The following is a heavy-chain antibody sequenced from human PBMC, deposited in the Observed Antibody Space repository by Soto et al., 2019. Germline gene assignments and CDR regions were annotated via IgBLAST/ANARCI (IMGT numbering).Heavy chain of an antibody. CDR1: GFTFSNFW. V-gene: IGHV3-74*03. J-gene: IGHJ4*02. CDR3: ATLNSFGSDY. D-gene: IGHD5-18*01. CDR2: IYSDGSGT. Sequence: PGGSLRLSCAASGFTFSNFWVHWVRQAPGKGLVWVSRIYSDGSGTMYADSVKGRFTIPRDNAKSTLYLQMNSLRPEDTAVYYCATLNSFGSDYWGRGTLVTVSS.